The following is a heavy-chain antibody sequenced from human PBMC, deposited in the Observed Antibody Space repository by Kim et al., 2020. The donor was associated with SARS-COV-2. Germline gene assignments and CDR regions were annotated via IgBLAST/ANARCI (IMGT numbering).Heavy chain of an antibody. V-gene: IGHV4-30-4*01. Sequence: SETLSLTCTVSGGSISSGDYYWSWIRQPPGKGLEWIGYIYYSGSTYYNPSLKSRVTISVDTSKNQFSLKLSSVTAADTAVYYCARGVAVAGTAYFDYWGQGTLVTVSS. D-gene: IGHD6-19*01. CDR1: GGSISSGDYY. CDR3: ARGVAVAGTAYFDY. J-gene: IGHJ4*02. CDR2: IYYSGST.